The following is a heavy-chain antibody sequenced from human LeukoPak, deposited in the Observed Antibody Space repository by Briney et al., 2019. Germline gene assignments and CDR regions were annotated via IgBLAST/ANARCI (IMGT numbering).Heavy chain of an antibody. CDR2: IYTSGST. V-gene: IGHV4-61*09. Sequence: SETLSLTCTDSGGSISSSSYYWSWIRQPAGKGLEWIGHIYTSGSTNYNPSLKSRVTISVDTSKNQFSLKLSSVTAADTAVYYCARTTEGYCRGRSCYSYYYYMDVWGKGTTVTVSS. D-gene: IGHD2-15*01. CDR1: GGSISSSSYY. CDR3: ARTTEGYCRGRSCYSYYYYMDV. J-gene: IGHJ6*03.